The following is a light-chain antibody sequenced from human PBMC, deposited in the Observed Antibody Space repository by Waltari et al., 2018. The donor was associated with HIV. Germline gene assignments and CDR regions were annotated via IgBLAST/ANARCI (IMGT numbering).Light chain of an antibody. V-gene: IGLV2-14*01. CDR2: EVS. Sequence: QSALTQPASVSGSPGQSITISCTGTSSDLFGYNYVSWYQKHPDKAPKLIIYEVSNRPSGFSNRFSGSKSGYTASLTISGLQAEDEADYYCCSHTTTSTTYVFGTGTKVTVL. J-gene: IGLJ1*01. CDR3: CSHTTTSTTYV. CDR1: SSDLFGYNY.